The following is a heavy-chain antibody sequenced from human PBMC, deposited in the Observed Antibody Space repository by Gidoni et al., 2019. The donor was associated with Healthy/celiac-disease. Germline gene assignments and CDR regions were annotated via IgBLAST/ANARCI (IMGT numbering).Heavy chain of an antibody. D-gene: IGHD2-2*02. CDR1: GGSFSGYY. Sequence: QVQLQQWGAGLLKPSETLSLTCAVYGGSFSGYYWSWIRQPPGKGLEWIGEINHSGSTNDNPSLKSRVTISVDTSKNQFSLKLSSVTAADTAVYYCKGEMNGVKDIVVVPAAISTYGMDVWGQGTTVTVSS. V-gene: IGHV4-34*01. CDR2: INHSGST. CDR3: KGEMNGVKDIVVVPAAISTYGMDV. J-gene: IGHJ6*02.